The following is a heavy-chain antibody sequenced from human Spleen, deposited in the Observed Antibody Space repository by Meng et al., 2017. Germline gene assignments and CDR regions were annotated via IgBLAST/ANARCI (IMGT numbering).Heavy chain of an antibody. CDR3: AREEYYYGMDV. CDR2: IYYSGIT. CDR1: GGSISSSSYY. J-gene: IGHJ6*01. V-gene: IGHV4-39*07. Sequence: SETLSLTCTFSGGSISSSSYYWGWIRQPPGKGLEWIGNIYYSGITYYNPSLKSRVTISLNTSKNQFSLKLISVTAADTAVYYCAREEYYYGMDVWGQGTAVTVSS.